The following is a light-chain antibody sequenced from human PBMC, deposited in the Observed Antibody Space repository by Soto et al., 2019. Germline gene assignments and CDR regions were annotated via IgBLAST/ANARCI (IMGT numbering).Light chain of an antibody. V-gene: IGKV3D-15*01. Sequence: EIVMTQSPATLSVSPGERATLSCRASQSVGSDLAWYQQKPGQAPRLVIYDIFTSATGVPTRISGSGSGTEFTLTISSLQSEDFAVYYCQQYNSWHLTFGGGTKVEIK. CDR3: QQYNSWHLT. J-gene: IGKJ4*01. CDR2: DIF. CDR1: QSVGSD.